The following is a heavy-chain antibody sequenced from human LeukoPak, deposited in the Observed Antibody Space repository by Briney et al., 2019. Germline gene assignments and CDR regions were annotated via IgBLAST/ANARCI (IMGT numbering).Heavy chain of an antibody. J-gene: IGHJ4*02. CDR3: ASGSDPIVVVPAAETSDY. CDR1: GYTFTGYY. D-gene: IGHD2-2*01. Sequence: ASVKVSCKASGYTFTGYYTHWVRQAPGQGLEWMGRINPNSGGTNYAQKFQGRVTMTRDTSISTAYMELSRLRSDDTAVYYCASGSDPIVVVPAAETSDYWGQGTLVTVSS. CDR2: INPNSGGT. V-gene: IGHV1-2*06.